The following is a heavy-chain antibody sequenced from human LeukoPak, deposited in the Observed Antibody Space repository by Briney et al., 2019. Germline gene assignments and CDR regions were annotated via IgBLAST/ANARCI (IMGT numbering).Heavy chain of an antibody. D-gene: IGHD3-22*01. CDR1: GFTFSSYA. CDR2: ISGSGGST. Sequence: GGSLRLSCAASGFTFSSYAMSWVRQAPGKGLEWVSAISGSGGSTYYADSVKGRFTISRDNSKNTLYLQTNSLRAEDTAVYYCAKDYDSSGYPWVFDYWGQGTLVTVSS. J-gene: IGHJ4*02. CDR3: AKDYDSSGYPWVFDY. V-gene: IGHV3-23*01.